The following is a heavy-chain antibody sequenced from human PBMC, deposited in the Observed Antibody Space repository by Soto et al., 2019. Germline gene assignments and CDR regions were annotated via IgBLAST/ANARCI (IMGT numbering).Heavy chain of an antibody. Sequence: QVQLVQSGAEVKKPGSSVTVSGKASGGTFSSYTISWVRQAPGQGLEWMGGIIPTFGTANYAQKVQGRITITADESTSPAYIELGSLRSHDTAWYYCGRGMQMWLQLWYFDLWGRGTLVTVSS. J-gene: IGHJ2*01. D-gene: IGHD5-12*01. CDR2: IIPTFGTA. CDR1: GGTFSSYT. CDR3: GRGMQMWLQLWYFDL. V-gene: IGHV1-69*12.